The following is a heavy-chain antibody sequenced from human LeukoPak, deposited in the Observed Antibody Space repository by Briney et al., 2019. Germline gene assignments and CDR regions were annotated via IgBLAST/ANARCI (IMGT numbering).Heavy chain of an antibody. CDR2: IWYDGSNK. D-gene: IGHD3-10*01. V-gene: IGHV3-33*01. CDR3: ARVYGSGSYHLDY. Sequence: GRSLRLSCAASGFTFSSYGMHWVRQAPGKGLEWVAVIWYDGSNKYYADSVKGRFTISRDNSKNTLYLQMNSLRAEDTAAYYCARVYGSGSYHLDYWGQGTLITVSS. J-gene: IGHJ4*02. CDR1: GFTFSSYG.